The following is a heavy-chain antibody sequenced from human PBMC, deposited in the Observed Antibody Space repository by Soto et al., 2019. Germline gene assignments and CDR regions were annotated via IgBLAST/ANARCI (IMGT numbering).Heavy chain of an antibody. CDR1: GYTFTSYD. Sequence: QVQLVQSGAEVKKPGASVKVSCKASGYTFTSYDINWVRQATGQGLEWMGWMNPNSGNTGYAQKFQGRVTMTRNNSISTDYMELSSLRSEDTAVYYCARGITIFGVVPGWGQGTLVTVSS. D-gene: IGHD3-3*01. J-gene: IGHJ4*02. V-gene: IGHV1-8*01. CDR2: MNPNSGNT. CDR3: ARGITIFGVVPG.